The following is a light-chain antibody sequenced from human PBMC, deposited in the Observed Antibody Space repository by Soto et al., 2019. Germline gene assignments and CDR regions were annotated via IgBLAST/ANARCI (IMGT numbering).Light chain of an antibody. CDR1: SSDVGAYNY. J-gene: IGLJ1*01. CDR3: KSYTTTSTYC. CDR2: DVS. V-gene: IGLV2-14*01. Sequence: SAVRHAGSVCRSPGQPIALSCTGTSSDVGAYNYVSWYQQPPGKAPKLMIYDVSNRPSGVSDRFSGSKSGNTASLTISGLQTEDEADYYCKSYTTTSTYCFGTGTKVTVL.